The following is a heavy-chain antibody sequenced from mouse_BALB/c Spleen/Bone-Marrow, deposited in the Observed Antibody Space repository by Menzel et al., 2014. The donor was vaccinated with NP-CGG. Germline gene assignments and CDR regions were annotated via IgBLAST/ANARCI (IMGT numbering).Heavy chain of an antibody. CDR1: GYTFTDYT. J-gene: IGHJ2*01. V-gene: IGHV1-22*01. Sequence: EVKLMESGPELVKPGASVKISCKTSGYTFTDYTLHWVKQSHGKSLEWIGGVNPNIGGTSYNQKFKGKASLTVNKSSTTAYMELRSLTSEESAVYYCARGRWYYWGQGTTLTVSS. D-gene: IGHD2-3*01. CDR2: VNPNIGGT. CDR3: ARGRWYY.